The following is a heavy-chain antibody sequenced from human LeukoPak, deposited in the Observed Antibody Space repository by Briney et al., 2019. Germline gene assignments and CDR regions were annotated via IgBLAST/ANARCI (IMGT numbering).Heavy chain of an antibody. CDR3: ARDPCGGDCYFDY. V-gene: IGHV3-11*01. CDR2: ISSSGSTI. D-gene: IGHD2-21*02. Sequence: GGSLRLSCAASGFTLCDYYMSWIRQAPGKGLEWVSYISSSGSTIYYADSVKGRFTISRDNAKNSLYLQMNSLRAEDTAVYYCARDPCGGDCYFDYWGQGTLVTVSS. CDR1: GFTLCDYY. J-gene: IGHJ4*02.